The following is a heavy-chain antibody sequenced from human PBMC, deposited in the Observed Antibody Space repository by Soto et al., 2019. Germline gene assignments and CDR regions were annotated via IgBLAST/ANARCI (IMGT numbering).Heavy chain of an antibody. J-gene: IGHJ3*02. CDR1: GGTFSSYA. D-gene: IGHD3-22*01. V-gene: IGHV1-69*13. CDR3: ARGSVLLGYSSGSRNAFDI. CDR2: IIPIFGTA. Sequence: SVKVSCKASGGTFSSYAISWVRQAPGQGLEWMGGIIPIFGTANYAQKFQGRVTITADESTSTAYMELSSLRSEDTAVYYCARGSVLLGYSSGSRNAFDIWGQGTMVTVSS.